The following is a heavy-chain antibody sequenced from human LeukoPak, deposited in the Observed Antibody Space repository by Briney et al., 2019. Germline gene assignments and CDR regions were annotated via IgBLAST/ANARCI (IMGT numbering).Heavy chain of an antibody. J-gene: IGHJ4*02. Sequence: AGGSLRLSCAVSGFTLSRYWMNWVRQAPGKGLEWLANINEDGSEKHYVDSVEGRFTVSRDNGENSVFLQMNSLKGEDAAVYYCARGLRTAAGLDYWGQGTLVIASS. CDR1: GFTLSRYW. CDR3: ARGLRTAAGLDY. D-gene: IGHD6-13*01. V-gene: IGHV3-7*04. CDR2: INEDGSEK.